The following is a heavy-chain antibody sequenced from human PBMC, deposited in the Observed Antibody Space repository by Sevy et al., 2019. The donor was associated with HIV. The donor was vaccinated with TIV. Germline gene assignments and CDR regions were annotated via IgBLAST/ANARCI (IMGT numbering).Heavy chain of an antibody. CDR2: TRNKADSYTT. Sequence: GGSLRLSCAASGFTFSDHYMEWVRQAPGKGLEWVGRTRNKADSYTTEYAASVKGRFTISRGVSKNSLYLQMNSLKTEDTAVYYCATHAGLAAAGRVFDYWGQGTLVTVSS. J-gene: IGHJ4*02. CDR1: GFTFSDHY. V-gene: IGHV3-72*01. D-gene: IGHD6-13*01. CDR3: ATHAGLAAAGRVFDY.